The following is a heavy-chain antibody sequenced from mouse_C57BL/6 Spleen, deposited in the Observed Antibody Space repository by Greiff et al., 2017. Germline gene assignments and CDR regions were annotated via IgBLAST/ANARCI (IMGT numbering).Heavy chain of an antibody. D-gene: IGHD2-4*01. CDR3: ASIIYYDYFDF. Sequence: EVKLVESGPELVKPGASVKMSCKASGYTFTDYNMHWVKQSHGKSLEWIGYINPNNGGTSYNQKFKGKATLTINKTSSTAYMELRSLTSEDSAVYYCASIIYYDYFDFWGQGTTLTVSS. CDR1: GYTFTDYN. J-gene: IGHJ2*01. V-gene: IGHV1-22*01. CDR2: INPNNGGT.